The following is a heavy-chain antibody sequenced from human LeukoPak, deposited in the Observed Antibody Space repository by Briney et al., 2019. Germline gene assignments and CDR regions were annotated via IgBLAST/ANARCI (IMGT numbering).Heavy chain of an antibody. J-gene: IGHJ5*02. CDR1: GGSISSGDYY. V-gene: IGHV4-30-4*08. Sequence: SETLSLTCTVSGGSISSGDYYWSWIRQPPGKGLEWIGYIYYSGSTYYNPSLKSRVTISVDTSKNQFSLKLSSVTAADTAVYYCGRRIAVASVPFDPWGQGTLVTVSS. CDR2: IYYSGST. D-gene: IGHD6-19*01. CDR3: GRRIAVASVPFDP.